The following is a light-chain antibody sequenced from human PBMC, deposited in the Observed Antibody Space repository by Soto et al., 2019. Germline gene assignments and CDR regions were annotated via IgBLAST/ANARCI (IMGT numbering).Light chain of an antibody. Sequence: IPMTQSPSTLSASVGDRVTITCRASQSISTWLAWYQQKPGKAPKLLIYDASSLESGVPSRFSGSGSGTEFTLTISSLQPDDFATYYCQQYNSYWKFGQGTKVDIK. J-gene: IGKJ1*01. CDR3: QQYNSYWK. CDR2: DAS. V-gene: IGKV1-5*01. CDR1: QSISTW.